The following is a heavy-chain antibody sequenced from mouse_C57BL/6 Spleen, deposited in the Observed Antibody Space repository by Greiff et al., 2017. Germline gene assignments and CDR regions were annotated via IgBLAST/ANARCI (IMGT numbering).Heavy chain of an antibody. Sequence: VQLQQSGPELVKPGASVKISCKASGYSFTDYSMNWVKQRPGQGLEWIGVINPKYGTTSYNQKFKGKSTLTVDQSSSTAYMQLNSLTSEDSAVYYCARYHYGSRRGLDYWGQGTTLTVSS. J-gene: IGHJ2*01. CDR3: ARYHYGSRRGLDY. CDR2: INPKYGTT. D-gene: IGHD1-1*01. V-gene: IGHV1-39*01. CDR1: GYSFTDYS.